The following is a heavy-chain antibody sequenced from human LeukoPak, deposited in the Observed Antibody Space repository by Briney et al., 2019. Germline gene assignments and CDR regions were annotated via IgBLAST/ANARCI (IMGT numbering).Heavy chain of an antibody. D-gene: IGHD3-22*01. Sequence: EASVKVSCKASGYTFTGYYMHWVRQAPGQGLEWMGWINPNSGGTNYAQKFQGRVTMTRDTSISTAYMELSRLRSDDTAVYYCARIGNYYDSSGYYYDGTYYFDYWGQGTLVTVSS. CDR1: GYTFTGYY. CDR2: INPNSGGT. J-gene: IGHJ4*02. V-gene: IGHV1-2*02. CDR3: ARIGNYYDSSGYYYDGTYYFDY.